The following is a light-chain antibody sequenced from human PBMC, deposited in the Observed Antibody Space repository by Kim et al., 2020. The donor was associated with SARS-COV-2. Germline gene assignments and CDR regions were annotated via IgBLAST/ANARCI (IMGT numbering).Light chain of an antibody. CDR3: QQYNSYSWT. V-gene: IGKV1-5*01. J-gene: IGKJ1*01. Sequence: ASVGDRVTITCRASQSISSWLAWYQQKPGKAPKLLIYAASSLESGVPSRFSGSGSGTEFTLTISSLQPDDFATYYCQQYNSYSWTFGQGTKVEIK. CDR2: AAS. CDR1: QSISSW.